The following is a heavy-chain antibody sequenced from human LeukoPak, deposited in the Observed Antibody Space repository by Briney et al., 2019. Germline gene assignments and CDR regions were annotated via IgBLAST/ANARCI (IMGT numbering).Heavy chain of an antibody. J-gene: IGHJ4*02. V-gene: IGHV3-30*03. CDR1: GFTFSNYG. CDR3: ALSSMASAGCFDY. Sequence: GGSLRLSCAASGFTFSNYGMHWVRQAPGKGLEWVAVISYDGSKKYYVDSVKGRFTISRDNSNNTLFLQVNSLRPEDTAVYYCALSSMASAGCFDYWGQGTLVTVSS. CDR2: ISYDGSKK. D-gene: IGHD6-13*01.